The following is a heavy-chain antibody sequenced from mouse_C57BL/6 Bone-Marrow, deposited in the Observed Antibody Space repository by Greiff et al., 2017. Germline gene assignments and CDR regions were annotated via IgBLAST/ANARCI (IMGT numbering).Heavy chain of an antibody. V-gene: IGHV1-55*01. Sequence: VQLQQPGAELVKPGASVKMSCKASGYTFTSYWITWVKQRPGQGLEWIGDIYPGSGSTNYNEKFKSKATLTVDTSSITAYMQLSSLTSEDSAVYYCARPYYSNDWYFDVWGTGTTVTVSS. CDR2: IYPGSGST. CDR1: GYTFTSYW. CDR3: ARPYYSNDWYFDV. J-gene: IGHJ1*03. D-gene: IGHD2-5*01.